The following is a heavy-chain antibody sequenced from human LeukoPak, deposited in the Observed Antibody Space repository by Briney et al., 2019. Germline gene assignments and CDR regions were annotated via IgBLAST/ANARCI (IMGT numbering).Heavy chain of an antibody. J-gene: IGHJ4*02. CDR1: GFTFSSYE. CDR2: ISSSGSTI. Sequence: GGSLRLSCAASGFTFSSYEMNWVRQAPGKGLEWVSYISSSGSTIYYADSVKGRFTISRDNAKNSLYLQMNSLRAEDTAVYYCARVAAGSGSYLYYFDYWGQGTLVTVSS. D-gene: IGHD3-10*01. V-gene: IGHV3-48*03. CDR3: ARVAAGSGSYLYYFDY.